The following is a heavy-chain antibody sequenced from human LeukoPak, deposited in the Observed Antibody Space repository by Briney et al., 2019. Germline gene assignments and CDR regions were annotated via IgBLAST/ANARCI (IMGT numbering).Heavy chain of an antibody. J-gene: IGHJ4*02. V-gene: IGHV3-23*01. CDR3: AKDLGQAVVPRRFDN. CDR2: IYYSGGNT. CDR1: GFMFSNFA. Sequence: PGGSLRLSCAASGFMFSNFAMSWVRQAPGKGLEWVSTIYYSGGNTYSADSVKGRFTISRDNAKNTLYLQMNSLRAEDTAVYYCAKDLGQAVVPRRFDNWGQGTLVTVSS. D-gene: IGHD2-2*01.